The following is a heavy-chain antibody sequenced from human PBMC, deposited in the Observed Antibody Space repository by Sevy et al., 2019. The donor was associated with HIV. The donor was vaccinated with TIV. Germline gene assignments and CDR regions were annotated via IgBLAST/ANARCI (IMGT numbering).Heavy chain of an antibody. V-gene: IGHV3-74*01. J-gene: IGHJ3*02. CDR1: GFTFSSYW. D-gene: IGHD6-19*01. CDR3: ARDGQWLVRGGSDAFDI. Sequence: GGSLRLSCAASGFTFSSYWMHWVRQAPGKGLVWVSRINSDGSSTSYAHSVKGRFTISRDNAKNTLYLQMNSLRAEDTAVYYCARDGQWLVRGGSDAFDIWGQGTMVTVSS. CDR2: INSDGSST.